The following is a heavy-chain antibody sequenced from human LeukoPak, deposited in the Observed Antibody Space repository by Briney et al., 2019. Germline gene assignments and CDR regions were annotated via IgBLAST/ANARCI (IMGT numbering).Heavy chain of an antibody. Sequence: AETLSLPCTVSGGSNCSYYWRCPREPTEKGLEWSGYIYYSGHTNYNPSLKSRVHISVDKCKNQFSMMLSSVTAADTGVYDYARARYNSGWAWCYGMDVWGQGTTVTVSS. CDR2: IYYSGHT. CDR1: GGSNCSYY. D-gene: IGHD6-19*01. J-gene: IGHJ6*02. V-gene: IGHV4-59*01. CDR3: ARARYNSGWAWCYGMDV.